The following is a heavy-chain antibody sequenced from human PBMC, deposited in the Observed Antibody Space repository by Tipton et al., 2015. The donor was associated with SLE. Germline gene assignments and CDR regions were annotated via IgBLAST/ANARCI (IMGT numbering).Heavy chain of an antibody. V-gene: IGHV4-39*07. J-gene: IGHJ6*02. D-gene: IGHD6-13*01. CDR3: ANLAAAGHHGMDV. CDR2: IYTSGST. CDR1: GGSISSSSYY. Sequence: LRLSCTVSGGSISSSSYYWGWIRQPPGKGLEWIGRIYTSGSTNYNPSLKSRVTMSVDTSKNQFSLKLSSVTAADTAVYYCANLAAAGHHGMDVWGQGTTVTVSS.